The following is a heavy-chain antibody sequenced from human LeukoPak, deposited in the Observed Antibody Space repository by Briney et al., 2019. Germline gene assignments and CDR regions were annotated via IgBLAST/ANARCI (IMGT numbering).Heavy chain of an antibody. D-gene: IGHD2/OR15-2a*01. J-gene: IGHJ6*02. CDR2: ISSSSSYI. CDR3: AKEGTFRVGSMDV. Sequence: PGGSLSLSCAASGFTFSSYSMNWVRQAPGKGLEWVSSISSSSSYIYYADSVKGRFTISRDNAKNSLYLQMNSLRAEDTAVYYCAKEGTFRVGSMDVWGQGTTVTVSS. V-gene: IGHV3-21*01. CDR1: GFTFSSYS.